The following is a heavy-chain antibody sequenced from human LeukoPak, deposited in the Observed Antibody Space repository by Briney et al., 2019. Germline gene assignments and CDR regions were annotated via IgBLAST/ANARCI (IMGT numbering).Heavy chain of an antibody. V-gene: IGHV3-30*18. CDR3: AKDFLAYCGGDCYSVDY. D-gene: IGHD2-21*02. CDR2: ISYDGSNK. J-gene: IGHJ4*02. CDR1: GFTFSSYA. Sequence: GGSLRLSCAASGFTFSSYAMSWVRQAPGEGLEWVAVISYDGSNKYYADSVKGRFTISRDNSKNTLYLQMNSLRAEDTAVYYCAKDFLAYCGGDCYSVDYWGQGTLVTVSS.